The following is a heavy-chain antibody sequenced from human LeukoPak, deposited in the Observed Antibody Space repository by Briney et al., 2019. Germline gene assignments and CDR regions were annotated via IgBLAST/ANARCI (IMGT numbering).Heavy chain of an antibody. D-gene: IGHD4-17*01. CDR3: AREGAVTMDAFDI. CDR2: ISYDGSNK. V-gene: IGHV3-30-3*01. CDR1: GFTFSSYA. J-gene: IGHJ3*02. Sequence: HPGGSLRLSCAASGFTFSSYAMHWVRQAPGKGLEWVAVISYDGSNKYYADSVKGRFTISRDNSKNTLYLQMNSLRAEDTAVYYCAREGAVTMDAFDIWGQGTMVTVSS.